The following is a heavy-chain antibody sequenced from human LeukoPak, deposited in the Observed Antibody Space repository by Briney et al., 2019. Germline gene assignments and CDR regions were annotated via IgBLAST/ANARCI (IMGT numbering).Heavy chain of an antibody. V-gene: IGHV3-23*01. CDR3: AKRGVVIRVILVGFHKEAYYFDS. J-gene: IGHJ4*02. Sequence: PGGSLRLSCEASRFSFGDSYMGWIRQAPGKGREWIAGISGSGGSTHYADSVEGRYTISRDNPKNTLYLQMNSLRPEDTAVYFCAKRGVVIRVILVGFHKEAYYFDSWGQGALVTVSS. CDR1: RFSFGDSY. D-gene: IGHD2-21*01. CDR2: ISGSGGST.